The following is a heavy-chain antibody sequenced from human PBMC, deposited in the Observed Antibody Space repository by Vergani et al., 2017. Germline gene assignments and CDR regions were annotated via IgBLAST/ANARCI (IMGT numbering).Heavy chain of an antibody. V-gene: IGHV3-30*18. D-gene: IGHD3-9*01. J-gene: IGHJ3*02. CDR2: ISYDGSNK. CDR1: GFTVSSNY. CDR3: AKVIKYDWDAFDI. Sequence: VQLVESGGGLVQPGGSLRLSCAASGFTVSSNYMSWVRQAPGKGLEWVSVISYDGSNKYYADSVKGRFTISRDNSKNTLYLQMNSLRAEDTAVYYCAKVIKYDWDAFDIWGQGTMVTVSS.